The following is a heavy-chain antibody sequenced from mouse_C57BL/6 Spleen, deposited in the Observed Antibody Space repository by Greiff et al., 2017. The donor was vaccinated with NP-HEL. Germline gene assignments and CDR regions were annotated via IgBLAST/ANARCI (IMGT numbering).Heavy chain of an antibody. D-gene: IGHD1-1*01. CDR3: ARYYGSSFCYWYFDV. Sequence: EVKLVESEGGLVQPGSSMKLSCTASGFTFSDYYMAWVRQVPEKGLEWVANINYDGSSTYYLDSLKSRFSISRDNAKNILYLQMSSLKSEDTATYYCARYYGSSFCYWYFDVWGTGTTVTVSS. CDR2: INYDGSST. J-gene: IGHJ1*03. CDR1: GFTFSDYY. V-gene: IGHV5-16*01.